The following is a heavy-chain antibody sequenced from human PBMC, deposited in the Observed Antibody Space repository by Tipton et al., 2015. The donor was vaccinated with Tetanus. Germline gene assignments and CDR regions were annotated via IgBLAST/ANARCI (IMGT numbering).Heavy chain of an antibody. D-gene: IGHD3-10*01. CDR1: GFTFSNYW. V-gene: IGHV3-7*05. CDR3: ARGTGFDY. CDR2: IKQDGSEK. Sequence: SLRLSCAASGFTFSNYWMSWVRQAPGKGLEWVANIKQDGSEKYYVDSVKGRFATSRDNAKNSLYLQMNSLRAEDTAVYYCARGTGFDYWGQGTLVTVSS. J-gene: IGHJ4*02.